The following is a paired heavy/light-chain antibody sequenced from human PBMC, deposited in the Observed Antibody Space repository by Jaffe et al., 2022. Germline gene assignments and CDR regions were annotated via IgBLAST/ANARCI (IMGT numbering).Light chain of an antibody. Sequence: SYELTQPPSVSVSPGQTASITCSGDKLGDRYACWYQQKPGQSPVLVIYQDKKRPSGIPERFSGSNSGNTATLTISGTQAMDEADYYCQAWDTSAVVFGGGTKLTVL. V-gene: IGLV3-1*01. CDR3: QAWDTSAVV. CDR1: KLGDRY. CDR2: QDK. J-gene: IGLJ2*01.
Heavy chain of an antibody. Sequence: QLQLQESGPGLVKPSETLSLTCSVSGGSISSSNYYWGWIRQPPGKGLEWIGGISYSGSTYYNPSLKSRVTISVDTSKNQFSLNLNSVTAADTTVYYCARHKDGSGWYVDYWGQGTLVTVSS. D-gene: IGHD6-19*01. J-gene: IGHJ4*02. V-gene: IGHV4-39*01. CDR3: ARHKDGSGWYVDY. CDR1: GGSISSSNYY. CDR2: ISYSGST.